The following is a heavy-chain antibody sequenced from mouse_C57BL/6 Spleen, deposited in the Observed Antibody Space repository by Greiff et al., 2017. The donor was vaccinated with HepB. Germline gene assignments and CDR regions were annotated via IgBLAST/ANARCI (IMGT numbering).Heavy chain of an antibody. CDR3: ARHHGNYWYFDV. D-gene: IGHD2-1*01. CDR1: GFSLTSYG. CDR2: LWSDGST. Sequence: VQRVESGPGLVAPSQSLSITCTVSGFSLTSYGVHWVRQPPGKGLEWLVVLWSDGSTTYNSALKSRLSISKDNSKSQVFLKMNSLQTDDTAMYYCARHHGNYWYFDVWGTGTTVTVSS. V-gene: IGHV2-6-1*01. J-gene: IGHJ1*03.